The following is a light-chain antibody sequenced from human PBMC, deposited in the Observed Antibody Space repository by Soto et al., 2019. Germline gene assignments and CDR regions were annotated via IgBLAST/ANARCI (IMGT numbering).Light chain of an antibody. J-gene: IGKJ3*01. CDR2: GAS. CDR3: QQYDNLPPFT. CDR1: QDIRTS. Sequence: DIQMTQSPSSLSASVGARVSITCQASQDIRTSLSWFQQKPGRAPKLLIYGASYLETGFPSRFRGSGSGTDFSFTISSLQPEDIATYYCQQYDNLPPFTFGPGTKVDIK. V-gene: IGKV1-33*01.